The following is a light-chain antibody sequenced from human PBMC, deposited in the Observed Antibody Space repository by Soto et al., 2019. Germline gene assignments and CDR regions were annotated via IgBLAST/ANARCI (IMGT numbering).Light chain of an antibody. J-gene: IGKJ3*01. CDR2: GAS. V-gene: IGKV1-27*01. CDR1: QDISTH. CDR3: QKYNNVPFT. Sequence: DIQMTQSPSSLSAAVGDRVTITCRASQDISTHLAWHQQRPGKVPRLLIFGASTLQSGVPSRFTGSGSGTDFTLSISSLQPEDVATYYCQKYNNVPFTFGPGTTVDLK.